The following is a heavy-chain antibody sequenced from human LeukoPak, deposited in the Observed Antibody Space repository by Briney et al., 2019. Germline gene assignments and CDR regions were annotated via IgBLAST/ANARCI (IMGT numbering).Heavy chain of an antibody. CDR3: TRDHLGGTVEFDY. D-gene: IGHD1-26*01. V-gene: IGHV3-48*03. Sequence: AGGSLRLSCAASGFSFSNYEMKWVRQAPGEGLKWVSYISESGTTSYYAVSVKGRITISRDNTKNSLYLQMNSLRAEDTAVYYCTRDHLGGTVEFDYWGQGTPVTVSS. CDR2: ISESGTTS. J-gene: IGHJ4*02. CDR1: GFSFSNYE.